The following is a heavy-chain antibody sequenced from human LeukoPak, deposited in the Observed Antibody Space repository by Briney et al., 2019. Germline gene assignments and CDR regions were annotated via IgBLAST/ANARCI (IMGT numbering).Heavy chain of an antibody. D-gene: IGHD3-22*01. CDR2: VFTSAIISGNT. Sequence: SETLSLTCTVSGGSISSYYWSWIRQPPGKGLEWIGRVFTSAIISGNTNYNPSLKSRVTMSVDSSKNRFSLKLRSVTAADTAVYYCARDRYYYDSSSYFSAFDTWGQGTMVTVSS. V-gene: IGHV4-4*07. CDR3: ARDRYYYDSSSYFSAFDT. J-gene: IGHJ3*02. CDR1: GGSISSYY.